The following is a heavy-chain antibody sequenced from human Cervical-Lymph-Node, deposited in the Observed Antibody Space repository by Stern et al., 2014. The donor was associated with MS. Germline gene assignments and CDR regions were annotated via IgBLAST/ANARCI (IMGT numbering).Heavy chain of an antibody. CDR1: GFTFSNYW. V-gene: IGHV3-74*02. CDR2: INTDGSTT. Sequence: EVQLVESGGGLVQPGGSLRLSCAASGFTFSNYWMHWVRPAPGKGLMWVSRINTDGSTTTYADSVKGRFTISRDNAKNTLYLQANSLRAEDTAVYYCARAGSTQMYSWGQGALSPSPQ. D-gene: IGHD1-14*01. CDR3: ARAGSTQMYS. J-gene: IGHJ4*02.